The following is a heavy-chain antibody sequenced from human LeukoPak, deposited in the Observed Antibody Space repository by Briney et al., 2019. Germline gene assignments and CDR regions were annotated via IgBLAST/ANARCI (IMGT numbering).Heavy chain of an antibody. CDR1: ESTFSKYW. Sequence: GGSLRLSCVAFESTFSKYWMHWVRQAPGKGLMWVSRIDPDGTRTNYADSVAGRFTISRDNAKNSLYLQMNSLRAEDTAVYYCARGPDDYGDLGVAYWGQGTLVTVSS. V-gene: IGHV3-74*01. CDR3: ARGPDDYGDLGVAY. CDR2: IDPDGTRT. J-gene: IGHJ4*02. D-gene: IGHD4-17*01.